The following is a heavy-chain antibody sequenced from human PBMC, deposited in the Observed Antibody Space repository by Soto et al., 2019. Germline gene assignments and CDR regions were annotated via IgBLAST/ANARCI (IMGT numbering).Heavy chain of an antibody. CDR2: ISDDGSQK. V-gene: IGHV3-30*18. D-gene: IGHD6-19*01. CDR1: GFTFRTYG. Sequence: VGSLRLSCAASGFTFRTYGMHWVRQAPGKGLEWVAFISDDGSQKYYGDSVKGRFTISRDNSKNTLSLRMISLRTEDTSVYYCAKEAPGGWHFFDTWGQGTLVTVSS. J-gene: IGHJ4*02. CDR3: AKEAPGGWHFFDT.